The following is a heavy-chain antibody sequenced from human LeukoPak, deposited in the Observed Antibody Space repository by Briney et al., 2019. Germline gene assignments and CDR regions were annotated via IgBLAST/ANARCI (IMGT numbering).Heavy chain of an antibody. CDR1: GYTFTAYL. CDR2: INPNRGET. CDR3: VRSPTSGTYYNRPYYFDY. J-gene: IGHJ4*02. Sequence: GASVKVSCTASGYTFTAYLLHWVRQAPGQGLEWMGWINPNRGETDYAQNFQGRVTMTRDTSINTAYMDLNRLRPDDTAVYYCVRSPTSGTYYNRPYYFDYWGQGTLVTVSS. V-gene: IGHV1-2*02. D-gene: IGHD3-10*01.